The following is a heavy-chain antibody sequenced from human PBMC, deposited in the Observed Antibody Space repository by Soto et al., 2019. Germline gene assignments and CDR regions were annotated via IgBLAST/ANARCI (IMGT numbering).Heavy chain of an antibody. CDR1: VYTFTNYA. V-gene: IGHV1-3*01. CDR2: INAGNGNT. D-gene: IGHD3-10*01. J-gene: IGHJ6*02. Sequence: ASVKVSCKASVYTFTNYAMHWVRQAHGQRLEWMGWINAGNGNTKYSQKFQGRVTITRDTSASTAYMELSSLRSEDTAVYYCARGQASGSRAGLGMDVWGQGTTVTVSS. CDR3: ARGQASGSRAGLGMDV.